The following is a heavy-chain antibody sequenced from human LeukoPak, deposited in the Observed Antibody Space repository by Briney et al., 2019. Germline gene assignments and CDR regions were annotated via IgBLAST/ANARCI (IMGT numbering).Heavy chain of an antibody. CDR3: TNYDSSGPAFQH. CDR1: GFTFSGSA. CDR2: IRNKANNYAT. Sequence: GESLKLSCAASGFTFSGSAMHWVRQASGKGLEWVGRIRNKANNYATSYAASVKGRFTFSRDDSQNTAYLQMNSLQTEDTAVYYCTNYDSSGPAFQHWGQGTLVTVSS. D-gene: IGHD3-22*01. J-gene: IGHJ1*01. V-gene: IGHV3-73*01.